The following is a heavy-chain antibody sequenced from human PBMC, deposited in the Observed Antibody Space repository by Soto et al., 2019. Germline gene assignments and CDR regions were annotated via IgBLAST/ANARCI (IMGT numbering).Heavy chain of an antibody. CDR2: INHSGST. CDR1: GGSFSGYY. Sequence: SETLSLTCAVYGGSFSGYYWSWIRQPPGKGLEWIGEINHSGSTNYNPSLKSRVTISVDTSKNQFSLKLSSVTAADTAVYYCASPWWRRAFDIWGQGTMVTVSS. J-gene: IGHJ3*02. CDR3: ASPWWRRAFDI. V-gene: IGHV4-34*01. D-gene: IGHD2-15*01.